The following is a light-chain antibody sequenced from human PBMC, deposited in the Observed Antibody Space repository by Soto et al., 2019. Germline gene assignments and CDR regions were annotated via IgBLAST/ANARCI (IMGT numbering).Light chain of an antibody. CDR1: SSDVGAYNY. V-gene: IGLV2-14*01. J-gene: IGLJ1*01. Sequence: QSVLTQPASVSGSPGQSITISCTGTSSDVGAYNYVSWYQQHPGKAPKLMIYDVSHRPSGVSHRFSGSKSGNTASLTISGIQAEDEADYYCGSYTTSSNYVFGNGTKVTVL. CDR2: DVS. CDR3: GSYTTSSNYV.